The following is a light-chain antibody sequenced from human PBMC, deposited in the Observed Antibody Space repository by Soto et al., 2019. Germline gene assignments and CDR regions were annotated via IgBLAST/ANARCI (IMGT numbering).Light chain of an antibody. V-gene: IGKV3-20*01. CDR1: QSVSSNY. J-gene: IGKJ5*01. Sequence: EIVLTQSPGTLSLSPGERATLSCRASQSVSSNYLAWYQQKPGQAPRLLIYDASSRATGIPDRFSGSGSGTDFTLTISRLEPEDFAVYYCQQYGSSLSITFGQGTRLEIK. CDR2: DAS. CDR3: QQYGSSLSIT.